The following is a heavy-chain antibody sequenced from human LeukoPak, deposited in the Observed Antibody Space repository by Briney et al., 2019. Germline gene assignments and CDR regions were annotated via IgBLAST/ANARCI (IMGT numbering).Heavy chain of an antibody. D-gene: IGHD1-1*01. J-gene: IGHJ4*02. CDR3: ARYRNGFDY. Sequence: GGSLRLSCAASGFTFSAYSMNWVRQAPGKGLEWVSYISSGSGTIYYADTVKGRFTISRDNAKNSLYLQMNSLRDEDTAVYYCARYRNGFDYWGQGTLVTVSS. V-gene: IGHV3-48*02. CDR2: ISSGSGTI. CDR1: GFTFSAYS.